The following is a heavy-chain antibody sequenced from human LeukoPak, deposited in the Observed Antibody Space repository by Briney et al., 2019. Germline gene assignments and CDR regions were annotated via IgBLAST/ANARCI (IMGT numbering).Heavy chain of an antibody. Sequence: GGSLRLSCSASGFTFSSYAMHWVRQAPGKGPEYVSAISSNGGSTYYADSVKGRFTISRDNSKNSLYLQMSSLRAEDTAVYYCVKDSRYCSSTSCVFDYWGQGTLVTVSS. V-gene: IGHV3-64D*06. D-gene: IGHD2-2*01. CDR3: VKDSRYCSSTSCVFDY. J-gene: IGHJ4*02. CDR2: ISSNGGST. CDR1: GFTFSSYA.